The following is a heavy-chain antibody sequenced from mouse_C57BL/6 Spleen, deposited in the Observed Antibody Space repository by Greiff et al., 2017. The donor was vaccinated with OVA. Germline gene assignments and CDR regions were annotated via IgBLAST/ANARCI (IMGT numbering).Heavy chain of an antibody. CDR2: ISSGGSYT. V-gene: IGHV5-6*01. Sequence: EVQLVESGGDLVKPGGSLKLSCAASGFTFSSYGMSWVRQTPDKRLEWVATISSGGSYTYYPDSVKGRFTISRDNAKNTLYLQMSSLKSEDTAMYYCARPPITTVVADWYFDVWAQGPRSPSPQ. J-gene: IGHJ1*03. CDR3: ARPPITTVVADWYFDV. CDR1: GFTFSSYG. D-gene: IGHD1-1*01.